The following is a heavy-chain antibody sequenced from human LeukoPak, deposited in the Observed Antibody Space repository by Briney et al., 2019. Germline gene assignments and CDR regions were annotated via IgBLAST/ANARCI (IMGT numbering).Heavy chain of an antibody. CDR1: GYTFTGYY. CDR3: ARSSGYSYGTQFDY. CDR2: INPNSGGT. D-gene: IGHD5-18*01. V-gene: IGHV1-2*02. Sequence: ASVKVSCKASGYTFTGYYMHWVRQAPGQGLEWMGWINPNSGGTNYAQKFQGRVTVTRDTSISTAYMELSRLRSDDTAVYYCARSSGYSYGTQFDYWGQGTLVTVSS. J-gene: IGHJ4*02.